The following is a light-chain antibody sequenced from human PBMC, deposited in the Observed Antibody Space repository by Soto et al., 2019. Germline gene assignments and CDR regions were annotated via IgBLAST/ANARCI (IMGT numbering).Light chain of an antibody. V-gene: IGKV1-39*01. CDR1: QSISTY. J-gene: IGKJ4*01. CDR3: QHDYSTPLT. Sequence: DIQMTQSPSSLSASVGDRVTITCRASQSISTYLHWYQQKPGKAPNLLIYAASTLQSGVPSRFSGSGSGTEFTLTISSLQPEDFVTYFCQHDYSTPLTFGGGTKVDIK. CDR2: AAS.